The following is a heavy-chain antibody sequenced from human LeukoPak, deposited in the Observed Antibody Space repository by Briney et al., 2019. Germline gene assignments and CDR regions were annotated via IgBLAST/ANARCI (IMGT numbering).Heavy chain of an antibody. D-gene: IGHD1-26*01. V-gene: IGHV1-18*01. CDR2: ISVYNGNT. J-gene: IGHJ4*02. Sequence: GASVKVSCKASGYTFTNYAITWVRQAPGQGLDWMGWISVYNGNTNYAQKLQGRVTVTTDTSTSTAYMELRSLRSDDTAVYYCAREGVGTTPDYWGQGTLVTVSS. CDR1: GYTFTNYA. CDR3: AREGVGTTPDY.